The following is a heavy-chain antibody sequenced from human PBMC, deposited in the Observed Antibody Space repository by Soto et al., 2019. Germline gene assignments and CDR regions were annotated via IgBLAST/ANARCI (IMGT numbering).Heavy chain of an antibody. CDR2: IWYDGSNK. J-gene: IGHJ6*02. Sequence: PWGSLRLSCAASGFTFSSYGMHWVRQAPGKGLEWVAVIWYDGSNKYYADSVKGRFTISRDNSKYKLYLQVNSLRADDTAVYYCARDLVDSRRMDVWGQGTTVTGSS. V-gene: IGHV3-33*01. D-gene: IGHD2-8*02. CDR1: GFTFSSYG. CDR3: ARDLVDSRRMDV.